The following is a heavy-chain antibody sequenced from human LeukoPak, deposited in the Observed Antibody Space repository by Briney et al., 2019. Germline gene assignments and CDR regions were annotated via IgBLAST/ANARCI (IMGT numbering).Heavy chain of an antibody. D-gene: IGHD1-26*01. J-gene: IGHJ3*02. CDR2: IIPIFGTA. CDR1: GGTFSGYA. CDR3: ASWELHHDAFDI. V-gene: IGHV1-69*01. Sequence: SVKVSCKASGGTFSGYAISWVRQAPGQGLEWMGGIIPIFGTANYAQKFQGRVTITAYESTSTAYMELSSLRSEDTAVYYCASWELHHDAFDIWGQGTMVTVSS.